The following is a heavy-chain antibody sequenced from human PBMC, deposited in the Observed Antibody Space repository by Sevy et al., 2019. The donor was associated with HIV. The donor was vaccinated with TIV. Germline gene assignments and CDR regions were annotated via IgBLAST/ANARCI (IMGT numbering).Heavy chain of an antibody. J-gene: IGHJ6*03. D-gene: IGHD1-20*01. CDR1: GFTFSPYW. V-gene: IGHV3-23*01. Sequence: GGSLRLSCAASGFTFSPYWMTWVRQAPGKGLEWVSAISGSGGSTYYADSVKGRFTISRDNSKNTLYLQMNSLRAEDTAVYYCAKDGYKPSVGDENYYYYYMDVWGKGTTVTVSS. CDR2: ISGSGGST. CDR3: AKDGYKPSVGDENYYYYYMDV.